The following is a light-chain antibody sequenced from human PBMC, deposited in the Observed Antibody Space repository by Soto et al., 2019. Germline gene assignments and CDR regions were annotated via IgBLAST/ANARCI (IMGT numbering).Light chain of an antibody. CDR3: QQYYSLPPT. CDR2: WAS. V-gene: IGKV4-1*01. J-gene: IGKJ1*01. CDR1: QSVLYRSNTKNY. Sequence: DIVMTQSPDSLAVSLGERATINCKSSQSVLYRSNTKNYLAWYQQKPGQPPNLLIYWASTRESGVPDRFSGSGSGTDFTLTISSLHAGDVAVYYCQQYYSLPPTFGQVTKVEIK.